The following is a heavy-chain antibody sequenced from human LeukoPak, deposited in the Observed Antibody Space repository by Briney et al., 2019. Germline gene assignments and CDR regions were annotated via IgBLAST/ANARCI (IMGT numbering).Heavy chain of an antibody. CDR3: ARGGASSKFFDA. CDR2: IYYDGST. J-gene: IGHJ4*02. V-gene: IGHV4-59*01. CDR1: GVSISNYY. D-gene: IGHD6-6*01. Sequence: PSETLSLTCSVSGVSISNYYWSRIRQPPGKGLEWIAFIYYDGSTNYNPSLKSRATISVDTSKNKYSLNLSSVTPADTAVYYCARGGASSKFFDAWGQGTLVTVSS.